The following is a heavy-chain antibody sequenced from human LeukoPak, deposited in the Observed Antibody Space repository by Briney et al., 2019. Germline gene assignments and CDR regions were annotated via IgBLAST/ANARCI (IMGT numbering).Heavy chain of an antibody. CDR1: GFTFTDYG. CDR2: VYSGGST. Sequence: PGGSLRLSCAAAGFTFTDYGMSWVRQAPGKGLEWVSVVYSGGSTHYADSVKGRFTISRDNSKNTLYLHMNSLRAEDTAVYYCATADSGSYYSGFDYWGQGTLVTVSS. CDR3: ATADSGSYYSGFDY. J-gene: IGHJ4*02. D-gene: IGHD1-26*01. V-gene: IGHV3-66*01.